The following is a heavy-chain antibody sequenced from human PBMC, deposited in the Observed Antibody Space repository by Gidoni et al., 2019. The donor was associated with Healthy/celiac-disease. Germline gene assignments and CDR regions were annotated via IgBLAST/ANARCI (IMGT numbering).Heavy chain of an antibody. V-gene: IGHV1-8*01. Sequence: QVQLVQSGAEVKKPGASVEVSCKASGYTFTSYDINWVRPATGQGLEWMGWMNPNSGNTGYAQKFQGRVTMTRNTSISTAYMELSSLRSEDTAVYYCARSMGGAAAGTISGWQKYYYGMDVWGQGTTVTVSS. CDR1: GYTFTSYD. CDR2: MNPNSGNT. J-gene: IGHJ6*02. D-gene: IGHD6-13*01. CDR3: ARSMGGAAAGTISGWQKYYYGMDV.